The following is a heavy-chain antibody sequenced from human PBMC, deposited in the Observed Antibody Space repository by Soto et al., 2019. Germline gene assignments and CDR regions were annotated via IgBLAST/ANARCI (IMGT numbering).Heavy chain of an antibody. D-gene: IGHD3-3*01. Sequence: QLHLVQSGAVVKKPGASVTVSCSASGYPVTAYYMHWVRQAPGRGLEWMGGINPATGAAKYTQPFQGRVTMTRDTSKSTVFMELSGLTSEDTAVFYCARGGGVGVAGSAAFDMWGQGTLVTVSS. CDR3: ARGGGVGVAGSAAFDM. J-gene: IGHJ3*02. CDR1: GYPVTAYY. V-gene: IGHV1-2*02. CDR2: INPATGAA.